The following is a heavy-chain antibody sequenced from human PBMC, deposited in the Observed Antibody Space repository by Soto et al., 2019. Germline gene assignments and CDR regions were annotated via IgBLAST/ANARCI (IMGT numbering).Heavy chain of an antibody. J-gene: IGHJ5*02. CDR3: ARATSIAAGFDP. V-gene: IGHV4-31*03. CDR2: IYYSGST. Sequence: SETLSLTCTVSGGSISSGGYYWSWIRQHPGKGLEWIGYIYYSGSTYYNPSLKSRVTISVDTSKNQFSLKLSSVTAADTAVYYCARATSIAAGFDPWGQGTLVTSPQ. D-gene: IGHD6-13*01. CDR1: GGSISSGGYY.